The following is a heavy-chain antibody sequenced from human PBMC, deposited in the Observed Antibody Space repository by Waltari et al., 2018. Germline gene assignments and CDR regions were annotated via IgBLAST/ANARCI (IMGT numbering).Heavy chain of an antibody. CDR1: GDSLSGNAW. D-gene: IGHD2-15*01. CDR2: NHGSVKT. J-gene: IGHJ4*02. V-gene: IGHV4-4*02. CDR3: ARDRGRGLYLDS. Sequence: QVQLQESGPGLVKPSGTLSVTCAVSGDSLSGNAWWSWVRQPPGKGLEWIGQNHGSVKTRYKPSLESRVTVSRDTSNNQFSLKLASATAADTAVYYCARDRGRGLYLDSWGQGTLVTVSP.